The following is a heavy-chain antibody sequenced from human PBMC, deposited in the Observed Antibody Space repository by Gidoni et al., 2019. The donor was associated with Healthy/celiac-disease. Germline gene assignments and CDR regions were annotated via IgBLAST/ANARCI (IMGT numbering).Heavy chain of an antibody. J-gene: IGHJ4*02. Sequence: EVQLLESGGGLVQLGGSLRFSCAASGFPFRSYAMSWVRQAPGKGLAWVTAISGSGGSTYYADSVKGRFTISRDNAKNTLYLQMNSLRAEDTAVYYCAKDTPCSSTSCYRYWGQGTLVTVSS. CDR3: AKDTPCSSTSCYRY. V-gene: IGHV3-23*01. D-gene: IGHD2-2*01. CDR1: GFPFRSYA. CDR2: ISGSGGST.